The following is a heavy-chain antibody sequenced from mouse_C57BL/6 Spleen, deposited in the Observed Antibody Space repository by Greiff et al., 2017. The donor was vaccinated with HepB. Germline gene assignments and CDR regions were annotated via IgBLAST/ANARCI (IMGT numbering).Heavy chain of an antibody. CDR2: IDPEDGDT. Sequence: EVQLQQSGAELVRPGASVKLSCTASGFNITDYYMHWVKQRPEQGLEWIGRIDPEDGDTEYAPKFQGKATLTADTSSSTAYLQLSSLPSEDAAVYYCAADYYGSRGAYWGQGTLVTVSA. CDR1: GFNITDYY. CDR3: AADYYGSRGAY. J-gene: IGHJ3*01. V-gene: IGHV14-1*01. D-gene: IGHD1-1*01.